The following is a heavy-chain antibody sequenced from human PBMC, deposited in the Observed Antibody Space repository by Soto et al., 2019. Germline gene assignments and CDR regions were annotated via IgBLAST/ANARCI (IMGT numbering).Heavy chain of an antibody. CDR3: ARADPDASVGF. CDR1: GGSMISHY. D-gene: IGHD3-16*01. V-gene: IGHV4-59*11. CDR2: ISYSGSS. Sequence: LPETLSLTCTVSGGSMISHYWTWLRQPPGKGLEWIGYISYSGSSYYNPSLKSRVTISADTSRNQFSLRLTSVIAADTAVYFCARADPDASVGFWGQGTLVTVSS. J-gene: IGHJ4*02.